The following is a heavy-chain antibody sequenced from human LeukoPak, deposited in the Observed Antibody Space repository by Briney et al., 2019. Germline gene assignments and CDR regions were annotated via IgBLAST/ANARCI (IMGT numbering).Heavy chain of an antibody. D-gene: IGHD1-26*01. CDR3: AKDPGVGESFDY. J-gene: IGHJ4*02. CDR1: GFTFSSYG. CDR2: ISYDGSNK. Sequence: PGRSLRLSCAASGFTFSSYGMHWVRQAPGKGLEWVAVISYDGSNKYYADSVKGRFTISRDNSKNTLYLQMNSLRAEDTAVYYCAKDPGVGESFDYWGQGTLVTVSS. V-gene: IGHV3-30*18.